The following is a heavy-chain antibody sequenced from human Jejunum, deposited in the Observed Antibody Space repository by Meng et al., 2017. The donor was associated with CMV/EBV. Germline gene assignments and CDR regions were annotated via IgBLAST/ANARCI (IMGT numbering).Heavy chain of an antibody. CDR3: ARPQEEYWSSTSCSIAY. D-gene: IGHD2-2*01. CDR1: CTLSNYY. V-gene: IGHV1-46*01. J-gene: IGHJ4*02. CDR2: MDPRGGP. Sequence: CTLSNYYMHWVRETPGQGREWVGRMDPRGGPANERKFEGRITMTRDTSTSTVYMELSSLTSEDTAVYYGARPQEEYWSSTSCSIAYWGQGTLVTVSS.